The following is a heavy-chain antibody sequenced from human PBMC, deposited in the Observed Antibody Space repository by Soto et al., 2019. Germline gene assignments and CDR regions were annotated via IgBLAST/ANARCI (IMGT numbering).Heavy chain of an antibody. Sequence: GESLKVSCKGSGYSFTSYWIGWVRPMPGKGLEWMGIIYPGDSDTRYSPSFQGQATISADKSISTAYLQWSSLKASDTAMYYCARPYDSSGLGPFDYWGQGTLVTVSS. J-gene: IGHJ4*02. CDR3: ARPYDSSGLGPFDY. V-gene: IGHV5-51*01. CDR2: IYPGDSDT. CDR1: GYSFTSYW. D-gene: IGHD3-22*01.